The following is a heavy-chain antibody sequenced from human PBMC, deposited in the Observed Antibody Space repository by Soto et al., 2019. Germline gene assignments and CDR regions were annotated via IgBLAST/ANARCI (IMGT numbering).Heavy chain of an antibody. CDR1: GYTFTSYY. V-gene: IGHV1-46*01. CDR3: ARIPGGPDYGDSEYFQH. CDR2: INPSGGST. J-gene: IGHJ1*01. Sequence: ASVKVSCKASGYTFTSYYMHWVRQAPGQGLEWMGIINPSGGSTSYAQKFQGRVTMTRDTSTSTVYMELSSLRSEDTAVYYCARIPGGPDYGDSEYFQHWGQGTLVTVSS. D-gene: IGHD4-17*01.